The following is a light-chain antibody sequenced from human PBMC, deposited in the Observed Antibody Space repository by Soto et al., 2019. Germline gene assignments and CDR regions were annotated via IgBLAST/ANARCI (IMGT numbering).Light chain of an antibody. J-gene: IGKJ1*01. CDR1: QDIKNY. Sequence: DIQMTQSPSSLSASVGDRFTITCQASQDIKNYLNWYQQKSGKAPKLLIYDASDLETGVPSRFSGSGSVTDFTFSIKSRQPNNFATYYGEENNNEFTVGQGTKVDIK. CDR2: DAS. CDR3: EENNNEFT. V-gene: IGKV1-33*01.